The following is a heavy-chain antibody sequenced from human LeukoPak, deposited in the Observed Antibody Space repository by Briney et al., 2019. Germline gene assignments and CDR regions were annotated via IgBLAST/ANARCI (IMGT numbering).Heavy chain of an antibody. V-gene: IGHV3-7*05. J-gene: IGHJ4*02. CDR3: ARASNPWLQLS. Sequence: GGSLRLSCEVSGFTFRTYWMTWVRQAPGKGLKWVASVNEDGSEKYLVDSVKGRFTISRNNAKSSLFLQLHSLGGEDTAVYYCARASNPWLQLSWGQGTLVTVSS. CDR2: VNEDGSEK. D-gene: IGHD5-24*01. CDR1: GFTFRTYW.